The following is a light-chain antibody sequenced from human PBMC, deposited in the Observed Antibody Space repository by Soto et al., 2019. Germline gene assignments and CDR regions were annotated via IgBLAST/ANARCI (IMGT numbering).Light chain of an antibody. Sequence: QPVLTQPPSASGTPGQRVTISCSGSSSNIGSNTVNWYQQLPGTAPKLLIYSNNQRPSGVPDRFSGSKSGTSASLAISGLQSEDEADYYCAAWDDSLNGFEEVFGGGTKLTVL. V-gene: IGLV1-44*01. CDR3: AAWDDSLNGFEEV. CDR2: SNN. CDR1: SSNIGSNT. J-gene: IGLJ3*02.